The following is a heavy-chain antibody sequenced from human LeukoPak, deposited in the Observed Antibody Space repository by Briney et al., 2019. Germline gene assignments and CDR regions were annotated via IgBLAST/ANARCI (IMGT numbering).Heavy chain of an antibody. Sequence: GGSLRLSCAGSVFSFSNFWIQWVRQAPGKGLVWVSRIYNDGSITNYADSVKGRFTISRDNAKNVVYLQMDSLTAEGTAVYYCATEAYDFWGQGTLVTVSS. CDR2: IYNDGSIT. J-gene: IGHJ4*02. CDR3: ATEAYDF. V-gene: IGHV3-74*01. CDR1: VFSFSNFW. D-gene: IGHD3-16*01.